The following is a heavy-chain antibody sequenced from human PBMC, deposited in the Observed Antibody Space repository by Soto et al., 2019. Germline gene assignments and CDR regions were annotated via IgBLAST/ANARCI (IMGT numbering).Heavy chain of an antibody. CDR1: GVTFSSYA. J-gene: IGHJ6*02. CDR2: IIPIFGTA. V-gene: IGHV1-69*13. D-gene: IGHD6-6*01. CDR3: ARVEYSSPRAYYYYGMDV. Sequence: SVKVSCKASGVTFSSYAISWVRQAPGQGLEWMGGIIPIFGTANYAQKFQGRVTITADESTSTAYMELSSLRSEDTAVYYCARVEYSSPRAYYYYGMDVWGQGTTVTVSS.